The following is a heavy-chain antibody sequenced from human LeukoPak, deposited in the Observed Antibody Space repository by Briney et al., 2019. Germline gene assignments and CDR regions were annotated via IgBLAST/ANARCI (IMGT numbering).Heavy chain of an antibody. CDR3: ARTDMVRGPQYYFDY. Sequence: GGSLRLSCAASGFTFSSYSMNGVRQAPGKGLEWVSSISSSSSYIYYADSVKGRFTISRDNAKNSLYLQMNSLRAEDTAVYYCARTDMVRGPQYYFDYWGQGTLVTVSS. J-gene: IGHJ4*02. CDR1: GFTFSSYS. D-gene: IGHD3-10*01. V-gene: IGHV3-21*01. CDR2: ISSSSSYI.